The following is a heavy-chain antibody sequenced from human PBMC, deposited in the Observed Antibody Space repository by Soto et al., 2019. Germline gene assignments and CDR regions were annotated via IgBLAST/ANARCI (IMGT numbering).Heavy chain of an antibody. D-gene: IGHD2-2*01. CDR2: MIPNCGTT. Sequence: ASVKVSCKASGGTFSSYAISWVRQAPGQGLEWMGGMIPNCGTTNYAQKFQGRVTMTTNTSISTAYMELSSLRSEDTAVYYCARADIVVVPAARLGIWGQGTMVTVSS. CDR3: ARADIVVVPAARLGI. V-gene: IGHV1-69*05. CDR1: GGTFSSYA. J-gene: IGHJ3*02.